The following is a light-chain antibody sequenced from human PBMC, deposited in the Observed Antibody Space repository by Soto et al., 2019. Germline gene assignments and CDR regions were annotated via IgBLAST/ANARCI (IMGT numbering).Light chain of an antibody. CDR1: SSDVGNYIF. CDR3: VSYTTSASYV. V-gene: IGLV2-14*01. J-gene: IGLJ1*01. Sequence: QSALTKPASVSGSPGQSITISCTGTSSDVGNYIFVSWYRQHPGKAPKLMIYDINNRPSGVSNRFSGSKSGNTASLTISGLQAEDEADYYCVSYTTSASYVFGTGTQLTVL. CDR2: DIN.